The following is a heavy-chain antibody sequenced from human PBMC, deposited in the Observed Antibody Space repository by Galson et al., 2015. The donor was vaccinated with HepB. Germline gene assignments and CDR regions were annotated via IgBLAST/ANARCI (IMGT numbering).Heavy chain of an antibody. J-gene: IGHJ4*02. V-gene: IGHV4-39*01. CDR2: IYYSGST. CDR1: GGSISSSSYY. CDR3: ARQFEAMGWH. D-gene: IGHD5-18*01. Sequence: ETLSLTCTVSGGSISSSSYYWGWIRQPPGKGLAWIGSIYYSGSTYYNPSLKSRVTISVHTSKNQFSLKLSSVTAADTAVYYCARQFEAMGWHWGQGTLVTVSS.